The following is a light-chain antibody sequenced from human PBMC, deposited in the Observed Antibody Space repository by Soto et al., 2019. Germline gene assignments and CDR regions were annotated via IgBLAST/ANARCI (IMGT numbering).Light chain of an antibody. Sequence: EIVMTRSPVTLSMSPGETATLSCRASVTVATNVAWYQQTPGQAPRLLIYDVSTRATSIPDRFSGSGSGTDFTLTISRLEPEDSGVYYCQQYGGSPGTFGQGTKVDI. CDR1: VTVATN. CDR2: DVS. J-gene: IGKJ1*01. CDR3: QQYGGSPGT. V-gene: IGKV3-20*01.